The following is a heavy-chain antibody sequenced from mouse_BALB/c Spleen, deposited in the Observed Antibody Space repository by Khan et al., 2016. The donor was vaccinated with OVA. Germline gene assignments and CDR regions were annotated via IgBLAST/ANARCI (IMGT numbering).Heavy chain of an antibody. V-gene: IGHV9-3-1*01. CDR3: GRVGFNGTMDS. CDR2: INTYTGKP. D-gene: IGHD1-1*01. Sequence: QIQLMQSGPGVKTPAETVKISCKASGYTFTTFGMNWVRQAPGKGLKWMGWINTYTGKPSYADDFTRRFAFSLDTSASTACLQNNNRKNKDTATYFYGRVGFNGTMDSWGQGTSVTVSS. CDR1: GYTFTTFG. J-gene: IGHJ4*01.